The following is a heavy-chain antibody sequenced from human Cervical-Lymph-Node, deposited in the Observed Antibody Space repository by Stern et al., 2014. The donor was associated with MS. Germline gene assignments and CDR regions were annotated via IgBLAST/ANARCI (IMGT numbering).Heavy chain of an antibody. Sequence: VQLVESGAEVKKPGESLKISCKGSGYRFTRHWIGWVRQMPGKGLEWMGIVYPGDSDTRNGPSFQGHVTISADTSVSTAFLPWSSLKASDTAMYYCALYSTSTVEHHNYGMDVWGQGTTVTVAS. CDR3: ALYSTSTVEHHNYGMDV. J-gene: IGHJ6*02. V-gene: IGHV5-51*03. CDR1: GYRFTRHW. D-gene: IGHD6-6*01. CDR2: VYPGDSDT.